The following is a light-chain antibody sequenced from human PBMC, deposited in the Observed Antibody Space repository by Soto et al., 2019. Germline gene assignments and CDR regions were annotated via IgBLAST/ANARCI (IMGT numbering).Light chain of an antibody. CDR1: QDINSY. J-gene: IGKJ4*01. CDR3: QQYNIYPLT. V-gene: IGKV1D-16*01. CDR2: AAS. Sequence: DVQMTQSPSSLSASVGDRVTITCRASQDINSYLAWYKQKPGNAPKSLIYAASSLQTGVPSRFTGSESGTDLTLTISNLQPEDSATYYCQQYNIYPLTFGGGTNVEIK.